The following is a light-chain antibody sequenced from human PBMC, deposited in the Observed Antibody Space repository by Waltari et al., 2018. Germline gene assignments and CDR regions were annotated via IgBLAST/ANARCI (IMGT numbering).Light chain of an antibody. Sequence: DVQVTQSPSSLSASVVDRVTITCRTSQDIDRYLIWYQQKPGNAPKLLIYAASYLQSGVPSRFSGSGSGTDFSLTISSLQPEDFAVYYCQQNYRTPTFGGGTKVEVK. CDR1: QDIDRY. CDR2: AAS. V-gene: IGKV1-39*01. CDR3: QQNYRTPT. J-gene: IGKJ4*01.